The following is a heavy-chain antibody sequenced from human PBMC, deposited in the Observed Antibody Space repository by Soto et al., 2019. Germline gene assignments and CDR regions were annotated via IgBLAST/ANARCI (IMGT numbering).Heavy chain of an antibody. D-gene: IGHD6-19*01. Sequence: EVQLVESGGGLVQRGGSLRLSCAASGFTFSSFSMNGVRQAPGRGLEWISYIGGGGRLISYADSVKGRFAISRDNAQNSLYLQMDSLRDEDTAVYYCARDLGWAFDCWGQGTLVTVSS. V-gene: IGHV3-48*02. CDR1: GFTFSSFS. J-gene: IGHJ4*02. CDR3: ARDLGWAFDC. CDR2: IGGGGRLI.